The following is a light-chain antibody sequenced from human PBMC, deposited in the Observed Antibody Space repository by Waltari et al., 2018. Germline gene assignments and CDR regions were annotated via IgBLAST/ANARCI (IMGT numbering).Light chain of an antibody. CDR1: ELAEKN. CDR3: QAWVSNTAVV. Sequence: SYELTQPPSVSVSPGQTATITCSGDELAEKNPGWYQKRPGQSPVLLLYQGNKRPSGTPDRFSGSNSGNTVTLTIAGALAVDEADYYCQAWVSNTAVVFGGGTKLTVL. J-gene: IGLJ2*01. V-gene: IGLV3-1*01. CDR2: QGN.